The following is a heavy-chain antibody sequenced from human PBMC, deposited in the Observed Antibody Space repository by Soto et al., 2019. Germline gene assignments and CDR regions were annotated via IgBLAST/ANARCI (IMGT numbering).Heavy chain of an antibody. D-gene: IGHD5-18*01. V-gene: IGHV4-61*01. J-gene: IGHJ4*02. CDR1: GGSVSSGSYY. Sequence: QVQLQESGPGLVKPSETLSLTCTVSGGSVSSGSYYWSWIRQPPGKGLEWIGCIYYSGSTNYNPSLKSRVTISVDTSKNQFSLKLSSVTAADTAVYYCARISGYSYSLPPDFDYWGQGTLVTVSS. CDR2: IYYSGST. CDR3: ARISGYSYSLPPDFDY.